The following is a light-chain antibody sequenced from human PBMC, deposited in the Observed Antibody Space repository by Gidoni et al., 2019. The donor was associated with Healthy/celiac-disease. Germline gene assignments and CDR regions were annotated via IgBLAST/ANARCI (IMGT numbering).Light chain of an antibody. CDR2: ADS. Sequence: SYVLTQPPSVSVAPGQTARITCGGNNIGSKSVHWYQQEPGQAPVLVVYADSDRPSGIPERFSVSNSGNTATLTISRVEAGDAADYYCQVWDSSSDHPVVFGGGTKLTVL. V-gene: IGLV3-21*02. CDR1: NIGSKS. J-gene: IGLJ2*01. CDR3: QVWDSSSDHPVV.